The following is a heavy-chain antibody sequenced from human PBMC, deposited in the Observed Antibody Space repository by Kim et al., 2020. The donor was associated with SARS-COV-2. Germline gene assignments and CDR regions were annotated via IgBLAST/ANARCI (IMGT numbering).Heavy chain of an antibody. Sequence: ASVKVSCKASSYTFTSHGINWVRQVPGQGLEWMGWISAYNGDTNYAQKFQDRFTMTTDTPRSTASMELRNLRSDDTAMYYCTTSGRMLYSKRPRASDAVDIWGQGTMVTVSS. J-gene: IGHJ3*02. CDR3: TTSGRMLYSKRPRASDAVDI. CDR2: ISAYNGDT. V-gene: IGHV1-18*01. D-gene: IGHD1-26*01. CDR1: SYTFTSHG.